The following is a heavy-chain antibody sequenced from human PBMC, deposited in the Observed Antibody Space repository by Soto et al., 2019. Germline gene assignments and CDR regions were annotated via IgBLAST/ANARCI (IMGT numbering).Heavy chain of an antibody. CDR2: IKSKTDGGTT. CDR3: TTDLVQFWSGYYRDY. Sequence: GGSLRLSCAASDFTFSNAWMNWVRQAPGKGLEWVGRIKSKTDGGTTDYAAPVKGRYTISRDDSKNTLYLQMNSLKTEDTAVYYCTTDLVQFWSGYYRDYWGQGTLVTVSS. CDR1: DFTFSNAW. V-gene: IGHV3-15*07. J-gene: IGHJ4*02. D-gene: IGHD3-3*01.